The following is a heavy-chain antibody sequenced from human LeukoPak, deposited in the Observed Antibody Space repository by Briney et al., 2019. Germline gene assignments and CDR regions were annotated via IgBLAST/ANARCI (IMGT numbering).Heavy chain of an antibody. Sequence: SETLSLTCTVSGGSISSYYWSWLRQPPGKGLEWIGYIYYSGSTNYNPSLRSRVTISVDTSKNQFSLKLSSVTAADTAVYYCARQGLWRTVTTLFDYWGQGTLVTVSS. D-gene: IGHD4-17*01. CDR3: ARQGLWRTVTTLFDY. CDR1: GGSISSYY. CDR2: IYYSGST. J-gene: IGHJ4*02. V-gene: IGHV4-59*08.